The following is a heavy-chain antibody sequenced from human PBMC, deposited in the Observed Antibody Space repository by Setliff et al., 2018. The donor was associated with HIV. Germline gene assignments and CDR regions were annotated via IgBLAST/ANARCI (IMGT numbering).Heavy chain of an antibody. CDR3: ARDYYDSSGYYCFWDYYYYYMDV. Sequence: ASVKVSCKASGYTFTSYYMHWVRQAPGQGLEWMGIINPSGGSTSYAQKFQGRVTMTRDTSTSTVYMELSSLRSEDTAVYYCARDYYDSSGYYCFWDYYYYYMDVWGKGTTVTVS. D-gene: IGHD3-22*01. CDR2: INPSGGST. J-gene: IGHJ6*03. V-gene: IGHV1-46*01. CDR1: GYTFTSYY.